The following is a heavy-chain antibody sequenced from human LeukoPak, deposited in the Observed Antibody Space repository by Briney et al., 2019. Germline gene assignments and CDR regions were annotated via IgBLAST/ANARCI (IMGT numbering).Heavy chain of an antibody. CDR2: IYTSGST. Sequence: SETLSLTCSVSGVSITSGSYYWSWIRQPAGKGLEWIGRIYTSGSTNYNPSLKSRVTMSVDTSKNQFSLKLSSVTAADTAVYYCARDQWGYYDSSGYYYFDYWGQGTLVTVSS. J-gene: IGHJ4*02. CDR1: GVSITSGSYY. V-gene: IGHV4-61*02. D-gene: IGHD3-22*01. CDR3: ARDQWGYYDSSGYYYFDY.